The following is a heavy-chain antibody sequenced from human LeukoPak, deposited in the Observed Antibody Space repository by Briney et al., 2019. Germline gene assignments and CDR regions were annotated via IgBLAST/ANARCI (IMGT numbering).Heavy chain of an antibody. Sequence: SETLSLTCTVSGGSISSGSYYWSWIRQPAGKGLEWIGRIYTSGSTNYNPSLKSRVTISVDTSKNQFSLKLSSVTAADTAVYHCARDLVGRADNWFDPCGPGTPVTVSS. CDR2: IYTSGST. CDR1: GGSISSGSYY. V-gene: IGHV4-61*02. CDR3: ARDLVGRADNWFDP. D-gene: IGHD3-9*01. J-gene: IGHJ5*02.